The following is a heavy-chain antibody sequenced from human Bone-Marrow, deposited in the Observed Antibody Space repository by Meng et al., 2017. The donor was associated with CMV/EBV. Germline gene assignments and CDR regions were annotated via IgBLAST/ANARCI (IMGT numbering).Heavy chain of an antibody. V-gene: IGHV3-30*09. Sequence: GESLKIACAASGFTFSSYAMHWVRQAPGKGLERVAAISFDGHNEYYADSVKGRFAISRDTSKKTLYLQMDSLRAEDTALYYCARDDLPGAGRALDVWGQGTTVTVSS. CDR3: ARDDLPGAGRALDV. J-gene: IGHJ6*02. D-gene: IGHD6-19*01. CDR1: GFTFSSYA. CDR2: ISFDGHNE.